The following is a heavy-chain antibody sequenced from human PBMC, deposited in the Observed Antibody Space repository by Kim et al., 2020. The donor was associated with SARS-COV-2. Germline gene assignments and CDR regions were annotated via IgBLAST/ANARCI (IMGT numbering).Heavy chain of an antibody. CDR1: GFTFSSYE. CDR2: ISSSGSTI. Sequence: GGSLRLSCAASGFTFSSYEMNWVRQAPGKGLEWVSYISSSGSTIYYADSVKGRFTISRDNAKNSLYLQMNSLRAEDTAVYYCAGGGVVVVPNANYYYYYYMDVWGKGTTVTVSS. D-gene: IGHD2-2*01. V-gene: IGHV3-48*03. CDR3: AGGGVVVVPNANYYYYYYMDV. J-gene: IGHJ6*03.